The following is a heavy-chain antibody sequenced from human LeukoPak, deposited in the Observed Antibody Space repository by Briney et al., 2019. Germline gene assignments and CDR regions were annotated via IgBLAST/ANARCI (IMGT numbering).Heavy chain of an antibody. J-gene: IGHJ4*02. CDR2: INPNSGGT. CDR3: ARWAGNAY. D-gene: IGHD4-23*01. Sequence: ASVTVSCKASGYTFTGYYMHWVRQAPGQGLEWMGWINPNSGGTNYAQKFHSRVTMTRDTSISTAYMDLSRLRSADTAVYYCARWAGNAYWGQGTLVTVSS. CDR1: GYTFTGYY. V-gene: IGHV1-2*02.